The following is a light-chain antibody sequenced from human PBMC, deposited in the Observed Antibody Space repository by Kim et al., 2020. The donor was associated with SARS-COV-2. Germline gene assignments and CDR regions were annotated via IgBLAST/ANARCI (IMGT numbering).Light chain of an antibody. J-gene: IGLJ1*01. Sequence: GQSITLSCTGTSSDIGYYDYVSWYQHHPGKAPKLIIYDVNHRPSGISYRFSGSKSGNTASLTISGLQAEDEADYYCSSYTKSSTLVFGTGTKVTVL. V-gene: IGLV2-14*03. CDR1: SSDIGYYDY. CDR3: SSYTKSSTLV. CDR2: DVN.